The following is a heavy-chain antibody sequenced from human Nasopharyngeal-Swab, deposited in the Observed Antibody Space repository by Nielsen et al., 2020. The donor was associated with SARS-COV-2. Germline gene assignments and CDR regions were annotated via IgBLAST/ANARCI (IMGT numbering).Heavy chain of an antibody. Sequence: GGSLRLSCAASGFTFDDYAMHWVRQAPGKGLVWVSRINSDGSSTSYADSVKGRFTISRDNAKNTLYLQMNSLRTEDTAVYYCASMAFDIWGQGTMVTVSS. J-gene: IGHJ3*02. CDR1: GFTFDDYA. CDR2: INSDGSST. V-gene: IGHV3-74*01. CDR3: ASMAFDI.